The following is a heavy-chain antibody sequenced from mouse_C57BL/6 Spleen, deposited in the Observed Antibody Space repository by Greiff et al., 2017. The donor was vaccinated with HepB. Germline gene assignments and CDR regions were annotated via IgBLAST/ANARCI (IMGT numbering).Heavy chain of an antibody. CDR1: GYTFTSYW. V-gene: IGHV1-50*01. Sequence: QVQLKQPGAELVKPGASVKLSCKASGYTFTSYWMQWVKQRPGQGLEWIGEIDPSDSYTNYNQKFKGKATLTVDTSSSTAYMQLSSLTSEDSAVYYCARSPHYYYGSSDAMDYWGQGTSVTVSS. CDR3: ARSPHYYYGSSDAMDY. CDR2: IDPSDSYT. J-gene: IGHJ4*01. D-gene: IGHD1-1*01.